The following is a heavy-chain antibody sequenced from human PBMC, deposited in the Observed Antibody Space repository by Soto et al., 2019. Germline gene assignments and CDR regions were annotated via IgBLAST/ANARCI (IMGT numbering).Heavy chain of an antibody. CDR3: VKPPVITASYYYYDMDV. CDR2: ISGSGIST. CDR1: GFTFSTYP. V-gene: IGHV3-23*01. D-gene: IGHD4-4*01. Sequence: EAQLLESGGGLVQPGGSLRLSCAASGFTFSTYPMSWVRQAPGKGLEWVSGISGSGISTYYTDSVKGRFTISRDNSKNTVFLQMNSLRDEDTAVYCCVKPPVITASYYYYDMDVWGQGTTVTVSS. J-gene: IGHJ6*02.